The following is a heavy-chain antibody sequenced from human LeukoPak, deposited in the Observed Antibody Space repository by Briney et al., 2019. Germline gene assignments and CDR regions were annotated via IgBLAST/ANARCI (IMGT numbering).Heavy chain of an antibody. CDR3: ARGPRGRADDAFDI. CDR1: GFTFNSYS. D-gene: IGHD6-19*01. CDR2: ISSSSSYI. Sequence: GGSLRLSCAASGFTFNSYSMNWVRQAPGKGLEWVSSISSSSSYIYYADSVKGRFTISRDNAKNSLYVQMNSLRAEDTAVYYCARGPRGRADDAFDIWGQGTMVTVSS. V-gene: IGHV3-21*01. J-gene: IGHJ3*02.